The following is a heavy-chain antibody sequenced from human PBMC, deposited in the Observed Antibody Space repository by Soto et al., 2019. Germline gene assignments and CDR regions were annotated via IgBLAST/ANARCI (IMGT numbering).Heavy chain of an antibody. D-gene: IGHD3-3*02. CDR2: ISAYNGNT. V-gene: IGHV1-18*04. Sequence: QVQLVQSGAEVKKPGASVKVSCKASGYTFTSYGISWVRQAPGQGLEWMGWISAYNGNTNYAQKLQDRVTMTTDTSTSTAYMELRSLRSDDTAVYYCARDTWTFSNPHDPFDIWGQGTMVTVSS. CDR1: GYTFTSYG. CDR3: ARDTWTFSNPHDPFDI. J-gene: IGHJ3*02.